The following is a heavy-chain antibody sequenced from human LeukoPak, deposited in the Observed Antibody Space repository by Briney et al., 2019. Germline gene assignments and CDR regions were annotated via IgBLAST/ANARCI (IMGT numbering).Heavy chain of an antibody. Sequence: GGSLRLSGAASGFTFSSYSMNWVRQAPGKGLEWVSSISSSDSYIYYADSVKGRFTISRDNAKNSLYLQMNSLRAEDTAVYYCARVGYDSSGYGLDYWGQGTLVTVSS. V-gene: IGHV3-21*01. D-gene: IGHD3-22*01. CDR3: ARVGYDSSGYGLDY. CDR1: GFTFSSYS. J-gene: IGHJ4*02. CDR2: ISSSDSYI.